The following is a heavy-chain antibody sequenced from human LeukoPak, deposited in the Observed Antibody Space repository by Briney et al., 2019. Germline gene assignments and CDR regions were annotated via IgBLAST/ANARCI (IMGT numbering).Heavy chain of an antibody. D-gene: IGHD3-3*01. V-gene: IGHV4-61*01. Sequence: NPSQTLSLTCTVSGGSISSGSYYWSWIRQPPGKGLEWIGYIYYSGSTNYNPSLKSRVTISVDTSKNQFSLKLSSVTAADTAVYYCARTLASRDLEWLLIFDYWGQGTLVTVSS. CDR3: ARTLASRDLEWLLIFDY. J-gene: IGHJ4*02. CDR2: IYYSGST. CDR1: GGSISSGSYY.